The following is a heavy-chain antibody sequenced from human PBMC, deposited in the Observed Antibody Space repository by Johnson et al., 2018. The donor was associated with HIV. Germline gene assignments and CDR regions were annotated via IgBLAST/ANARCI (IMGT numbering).Heavy chain of an antibody. J-gene: IGHJ3*02. V-gene: IGHV3-9*01. CDR3: AKDIGGTSSSWSYPWGAFDI. Sequence: QLVESGGGLVQPGRSLRLSCAASGFTFDDYAMHWVRQAPGKGLEWVSGIRWNSGSIGYADSEKGRFTISRDNAKNSLYLQMNSLRAEDTALYYCAKDIGGTSSSWSYPWGAFDIWGQGTMVTVSS. CDR2: IRWNSGSI. CDR1: GFTFDDYA. D-gene: IGHD6-13*01.